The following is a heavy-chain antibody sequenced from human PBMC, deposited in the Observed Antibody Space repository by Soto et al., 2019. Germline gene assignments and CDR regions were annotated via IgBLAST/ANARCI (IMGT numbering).Heavy chain of an antibody. V-gene: IGHV3-23*01. CDR3: AKDRSYYDSSGYYHY. D-gene: IGHD3-22*01. Sequence: PGGSLRLSCAASGFTFSSYAMSWVRQAPGKGLEWVSAISGSGGSTYYADSVKGRFTISRDNSKNTLYLQMNSLRAEDTAVYYCAKDRSYYDSSGYYHYWGQGTLVTVSS. J-gene: IGHJ4*02. CDR2: ISGSGGST. CDR1: GFTFSSYA.